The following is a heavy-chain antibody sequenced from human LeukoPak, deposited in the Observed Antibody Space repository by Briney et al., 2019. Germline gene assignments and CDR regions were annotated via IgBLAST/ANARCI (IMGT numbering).Heavy chain of an antibody. CDR1: GGTFSSYA. CDR2: IIPIFGTA. CDR3: ARGQENNYYDSSGYQSTFDY. V-gene: IGHV1-69*13. D-gene: IGHD3-22*01. Sequence: VASVKVSCKASGGTFSSYAISWVRQAPGQGLEWMGGIIPIFGTANYAQKFQGRVTITADESTSTAYMELSSLRSEDTAVYYCARGQENNYYDSSGYQSTFDYWGQGTLVTVSS. J-gene: IGHJ4*02.